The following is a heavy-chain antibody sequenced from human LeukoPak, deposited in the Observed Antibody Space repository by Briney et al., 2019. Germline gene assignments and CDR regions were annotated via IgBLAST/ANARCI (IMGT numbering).Heavy chain of an antibody. J-gene: IGHJ3*02. D-gene: IGHD3-10*01. Sequence: SGPGLVKPSETLSLTCTVSGGSISSYYWSWIRQPPGKGLEWIGYIYYSGSTNYNPSLKSRVTISVDTSKNQFSLKLSSVTAADTAVYYCARDRGELLWFGELLSNNPWGAFDIWGQGTMVTVSS. CDR1: GGSISSYY. CDR3: ARDRGELLWFGELLSNNPWGAFDI. V-gene: IGHV4-59*01. CDR2: IYYSGST.